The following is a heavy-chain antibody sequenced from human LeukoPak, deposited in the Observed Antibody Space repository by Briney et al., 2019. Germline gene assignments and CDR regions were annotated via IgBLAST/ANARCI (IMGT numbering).Heavy chain of an antibody. Sequence: GALRLSCAASGFTFSCYSMDWVRQAPGEGMEWVSSISANSYHIFYADSVKGRFTISRDNAKNSLYLQMDSLRAEDTAVYYCTRDLASQPDYWGQGGLVTVSS. CDR3: TRDLASQPDY. CDR2: ISANSYHI. V-gene: IGHV3-21*01. CDR1: GFTFSCYS. J-gene: IGHJ4*02. D-gene: IGHD1-1*01.